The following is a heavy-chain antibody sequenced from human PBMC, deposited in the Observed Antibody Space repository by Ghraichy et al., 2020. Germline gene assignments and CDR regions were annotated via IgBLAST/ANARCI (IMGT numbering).Heavy chain of an antibody. Sequence: GESLNISCAASGFTFSSYSMNWVRQAPGKGLEWVSYISSSSSTVYYADSVKGRFTISRDNAKNSLYLQMNSLRDEDTAVYYCARDPTRGWYDPWFDYWGQGTLVTVSS. CDR2: ISSSSSTV. CDR3: ARDPTRGWYDPWFDY. J-gene: IGHJ4*02. D-gene: IGHD6-19*01. V-gene: IGHV3-48*02. CDR1: GFTFSSYS.